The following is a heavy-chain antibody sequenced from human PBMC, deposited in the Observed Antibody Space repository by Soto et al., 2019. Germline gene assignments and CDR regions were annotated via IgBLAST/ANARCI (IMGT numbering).Heavy chain of an antibody. J-gene: IGHJ4*02. V-gene: IGHV1-2*04. CDR3: ARGKRGHKYYFDY. Sequence: ASVKVSCKASGYTFTGYYMHWVRQAPGQGLEWMGWINPNSGDTNYAQKFQGWVTMTRDTSISTAYMELSRLRSDDTALYYCARGKRGHKYYFDYWGQGTLVTVSS. CDR1: GYTFTGYY. D-gene: IGHD3-10*01. CDR2: INPNSGDT.